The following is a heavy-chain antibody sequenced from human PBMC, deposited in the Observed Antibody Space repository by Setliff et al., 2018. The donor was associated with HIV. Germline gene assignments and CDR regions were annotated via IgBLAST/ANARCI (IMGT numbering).Heavy chain of an antibody. D-gene: IGHD3-10*01. CDR1: GYIFTNFW. V-gene: IGHV5-51*01. CDR3: ARRKSEDSGYGPRYYGF. Sequence: GESLKISCQASGYIFTNFWIGWVRQMPGKGLEWMGTVYPGDFDSIYNESFQGHVTMSVDKATRTAYLEWSSLKASDTAIYYCARRKSEDSGYGPRYYGFWGQGTLVTVSS. CDR2: VYPGDFDS. J-gene: IGHJ4*02.